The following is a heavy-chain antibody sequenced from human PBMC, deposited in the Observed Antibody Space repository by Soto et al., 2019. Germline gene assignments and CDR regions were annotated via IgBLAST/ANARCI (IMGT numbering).Heavy chain of an antibody. CDR2: INHSGST. CDR3: AREERYSSGWYDYYGMDV. Sequence: PSETLSLTCAVYGGSFSGYYWSWIRQPPGKGLEWIGEINHSGSTNYNPSLKSRVTISVDTSKNQFSLKLSSVTAADTAVYYCAREERYSSGWYDYYGMDVWGQGTTVTVSS. D-gene: IGHD6-19*01. CDR1: GGSFSGYY. V-gene: IGHV4-34*01. J-gene: IGHJ6*02.